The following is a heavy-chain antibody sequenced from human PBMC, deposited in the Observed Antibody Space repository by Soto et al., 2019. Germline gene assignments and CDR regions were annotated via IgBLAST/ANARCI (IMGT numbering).Heavy chain of an antibody. V-gene: IGHV3-7*01. CDR3: ARDKLRWYY. Sequence: PGGSLRLSCAASGITFSSYWMTGVRQDPGKGLEWVANIKQDGNEKYYVDSVKGRFTISRDNAKNSLYLQMNSLRVEDTAVYYCARDKLRWYYWGQGTLVTVSS. J-gene: IGHJ4*02. D-gene: IGHD4-17*01. CDR1: GITFSSYW. CDR2: IKQDGNEK.